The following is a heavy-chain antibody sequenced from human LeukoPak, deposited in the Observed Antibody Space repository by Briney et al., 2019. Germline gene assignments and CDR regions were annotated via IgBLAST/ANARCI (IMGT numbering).Heavy chain of an antibody. V-gene: IGHV4-34*01. Sequence: PSETLSLTCAVYGGSFSGYYWSWIRQPPGKGLEWIGEINHSGNTNYSPSLKSRITISVDTSKNQFSLRLSSVTAADTAVYYCARRTDTRGYRRFDSWGQGTLVTVSS. J-gene: IGHJ4*02. CDR3: ARRTDTRGYRRFDS. CDR1: GGSFSGYY. CDR2: INHSGNT. D-gene: IGHD5-18*01.